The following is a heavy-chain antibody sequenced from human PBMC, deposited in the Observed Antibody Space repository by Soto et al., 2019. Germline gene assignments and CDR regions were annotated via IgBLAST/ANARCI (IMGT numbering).Heavy chain of an antibody. V-gene: IGHV3-11*04. D-gene: IGHD2-15*01. CDR3: QAEEGIPQESTCSAP. Sequence: LRHSCAASGLTFIDYYMSWIRQAPGKGLEWVSYISSSGSTIYYADSVKGRFTISRDNSKNTLYLQMNSLRAEDTAVYYCQAEEGIPQESTCSAPRRNGTLVPVSP. CDR2: ISSSGSTI. CDR1: GLTFIDYY. J-gene: IGHJ5*02.